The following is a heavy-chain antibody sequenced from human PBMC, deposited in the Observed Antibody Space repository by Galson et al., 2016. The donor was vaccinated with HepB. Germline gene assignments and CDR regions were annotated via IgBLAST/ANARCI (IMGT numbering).Heavy chain of an antibody. CDR3: AKKSLVAGTATYVFDN. J-gene: IGHJ4*02. CDR1: GFPFSTYG. CDR2: ISGSGGSI. Sequence: SLRLSCAASGFPFSTYGMSWVRQVPGEGLEWVSGISGSGGSIYSADSVKGRFTISRDNSKNTLYLQMNSLRADDTAVYYCAKKSLVAGTATYVFDNWGQGTLVTVSS. D-gene: IGHD6-19*01. V-gene: IGHV3-23*01.